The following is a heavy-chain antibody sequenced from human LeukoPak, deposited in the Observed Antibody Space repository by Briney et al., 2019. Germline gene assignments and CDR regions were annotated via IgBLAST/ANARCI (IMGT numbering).Heavy chain of an antibody. CDR3: ARRPRRREFQFRPFDY. J-gene: IGHJ4*02. Sequence: SETLSLTCAVYGGSFSGYYWSWIRQPPGKGLEWIGEINHTGSTNYNPSLKSRVTISVDTSKNQFSLKLSSVTAADTAVYYCARRPRRREFQFRPFDYWGQGTLVTISS. V-gene: IGHV4-34*01. CDR1: GGSFSGYY. CDR2: INHTGST. D-gene: IGHD3-10*01.